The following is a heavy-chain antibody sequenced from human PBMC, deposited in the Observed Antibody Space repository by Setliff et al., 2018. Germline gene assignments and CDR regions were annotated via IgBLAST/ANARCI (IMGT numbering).Heavy chain of an antibody. Sequence: LSLTCTVSGGSISNYYWSWVRQAPGKGLQCVSHISNSGVGTHYADSVKGRFTISRDNARNSLSLQMNSLRTEDTAVYYCFGAGTCSYWGQGTLVTAPQ. V-gene: IGHV3-11*06. CDR3: FGAGTCSY. CDR1: GGSISNYY. D-gene: IGHD3-10*01. CDR2: ISNSGVGT. J-gene: IGHJ4*02.